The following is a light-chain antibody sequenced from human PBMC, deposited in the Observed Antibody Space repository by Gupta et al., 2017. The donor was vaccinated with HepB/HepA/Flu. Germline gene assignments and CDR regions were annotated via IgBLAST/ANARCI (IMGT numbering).Light chain of an antibody. CDR1: QSLSSW. J-gene: IGKJ1*01. CDR2: KAS. V-gene: IGKV1-5*03. Sequence: DIQMAESPSPLSASHVDRVTITCRASQSLSSWLAWYQQKPGKAPKLLIYKASSLESGVPSRFSGSGSGTEFTLTISSLQPDDFATYYCQQYNSYSTWTFGQGTKVEIK. CDR3: QQYNSYSTWT.